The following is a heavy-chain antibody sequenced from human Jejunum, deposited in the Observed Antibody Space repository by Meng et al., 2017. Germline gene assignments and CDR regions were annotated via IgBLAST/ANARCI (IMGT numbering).Heavy chain of an antibody. V-gene: IGHV3-7*01. J-gene: IGHJ5*02. Sequence: VEVVECGGGLVQVGGSLSLCCSASGFSFSTYWMSWGRQAPGKGLEWVANIKQDGSEKNYVDSVKGRFTISRENAKNSLFLQINSLRAEDTAVYFCARNPAAGSSSWGQGTLVTVSS. CDR3: ARNPAAGSSS. CDR2: IKQDGSEK. CDR1: GFSFSTYW. D-gene: IGHD6-13*01.